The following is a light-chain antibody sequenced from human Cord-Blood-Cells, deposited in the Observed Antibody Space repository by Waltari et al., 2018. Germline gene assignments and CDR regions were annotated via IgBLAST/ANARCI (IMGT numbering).Light chain of an antibody. CDR2: GKN. J-gene: IGLJ3*02. V-gene: IGLV3-19*01. CDR3: NSRDSSGNHWV. Sequence: SSELTQDPAVSVALGQTVRITCQGDSLRSYYASWYQQKPGQAPVLVIYGKNNRPPGNPDRLSGSSSGNTASLTITGAQAEDEADDYCNSRDSSGNHWVFGGGTKLTVL. CDR1: SLRSYY.